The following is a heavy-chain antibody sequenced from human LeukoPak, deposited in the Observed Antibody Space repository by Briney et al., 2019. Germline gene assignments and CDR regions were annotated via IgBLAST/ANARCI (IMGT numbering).Heavy chain of an antibody. CDR1: GGSFSGYY. Sequence: SETLSLTCAVYGGSFSGYYWSWIRQPPGKGLEWIGEINHSGSTNYNPSLKSRVTISVDTSKNQFSLKLSSVTAADTAVYYCARGRVYDYVWGSYRPPLYYFDYWGQGTLVTVSS. J-gene: IGHJ4*02. CDR2: INHSGST. D-gene: IGHD3-16*02. V-gene: IGHV4-34*01. CDR3: ARGRVYDYVWGSYRPPLYYFDY.